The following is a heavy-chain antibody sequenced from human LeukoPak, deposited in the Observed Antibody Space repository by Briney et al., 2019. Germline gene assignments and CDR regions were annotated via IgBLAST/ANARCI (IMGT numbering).Heavy chain of an antibody. CDR3: ATGGGEWELPHFDY. CDR1: GATFSSYA. J-gene: IGHJ4*02. Sequence: ASVKVSCKASGATFSSYAISWVRQAPGQGLEWMGGIIPIFGTANYAQKFQGRVTITTDESTSTAYMELSSLRSEDTAVYYCATGGGEWELPHFDYWGQGTLVTVSS. D-gene: IGHD1-26*01. CDR2: IIPIFGTA. V-gene: IGHV1-69*05.